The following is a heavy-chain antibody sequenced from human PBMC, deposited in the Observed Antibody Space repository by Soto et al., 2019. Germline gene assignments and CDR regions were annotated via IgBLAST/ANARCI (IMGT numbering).Heavy chain of an antibody. D-gene: IGHD1-1*01. Sequence: ASVKVSCKTSGYTFSNYAISWVRQAPGQGLEWMGWISPYNGNANYTEKFQGRVSMTTDTSTTTAYMELTSLTSDDTAIYYCERPISLIMAATAYWGQGTLVTVSS. CDR3: ERPISLIMAATAY. J-gene: IGHJ4*02. CDR2: ISPYNGNA. CDR1: GYTFSNYA. V-gene: IGHV1-18*04.